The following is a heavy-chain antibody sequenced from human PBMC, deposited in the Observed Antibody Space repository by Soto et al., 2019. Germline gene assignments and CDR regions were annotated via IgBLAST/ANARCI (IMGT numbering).Heavy chain of an antibody. J-gene: IGHJ4*02. CDR2: IYWDDSK. Sequence: SGPTLVNPTQTLTLTCSLSGFSLNTRAVGVGWIRQPPGKALEWLAVIYWDDSKHYSPSLRSRLTITKDTSKNQVVLTMTNMDPMDTGTYYCAHKGPEDWPLDYWGQGTLVTVSS. D-gene: IGHD3-9*01. CDR1: GFSLNTRAVG. CDR3: AHKGPEDWPLDY. V-gene: IGHV2-5*02.